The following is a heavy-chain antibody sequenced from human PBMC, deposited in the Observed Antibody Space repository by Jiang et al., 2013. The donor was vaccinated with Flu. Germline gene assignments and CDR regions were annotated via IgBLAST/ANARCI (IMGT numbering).Heavy chain of an antibody. CDR3: ASGRPDYGGNYYYYYGMDV. CDR2: IIPILGIA. D-gene: IGHD4-23*01. J-gene: IGHJ6*02. Sequence: SGAEVKKPGSSVKVSCKASGGTFSSYAISWVRQAPGQGLEWMGRIIPILGIANYAQKFQGRVTITADKSTSTAYMELSSLRSEDTAVYYCASGRPDYGGNYYYYYGMDVWGQGTTVTVSS. CDR1: GGTFSSYA. V-gene: IGHV1-69*04.